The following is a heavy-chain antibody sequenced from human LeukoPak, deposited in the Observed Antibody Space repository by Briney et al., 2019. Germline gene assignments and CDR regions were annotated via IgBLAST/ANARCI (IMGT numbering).Heavy chain of an antibody. CDR2: ITSSGDTT. J-gene: IGHJ5*01. CDR1: GFTFSIYA. CDR3: AKDRPDYFGSNGHYYRRNGDS. D-gene: IGHD3-10*01. Sequence: GGSLRLSXTASGFTFSIYAMSWVRQAPGRGLEWFSAITSSGDTTFYADSVRGRFTISRDNSKNTLYLQMSSLRAEDTAVFYCAKDRPDYFGSNGHYYRRNGDSWGQGTLVTVSS. V-gene: IGHV3-23*01.